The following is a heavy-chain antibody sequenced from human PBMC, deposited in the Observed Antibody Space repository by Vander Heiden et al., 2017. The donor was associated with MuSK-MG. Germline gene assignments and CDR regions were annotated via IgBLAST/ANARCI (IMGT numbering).Heavy chain of an antibody. CDR2: IYYSGST. J-gene: IGHJ4*02. CDR3: ARWYYYDSSGNYFDY. V-gene: IGHV4-31*03. Sequence: QVHLQESCPGLVMPSQILSLTCTVSGGSTRTGGYDGGWIRQHPGKGLEWIGYIYYSGSTYYNPSLKSRVTRSVDTSKNQFSLKLSSVTAADTAVYYCARWYYYDSSGNYFDYWGQGTLVTVSS. CDR1: GGSTRTGGYD. D-gene: IGHD3-22*01.